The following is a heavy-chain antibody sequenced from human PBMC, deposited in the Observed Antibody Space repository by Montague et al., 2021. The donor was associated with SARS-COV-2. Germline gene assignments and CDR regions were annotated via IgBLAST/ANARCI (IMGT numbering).Heavy chain of an antibody. D-gene: IGHD2-15*01. Sequence: SETLSLTCTVSGGSISPYYWSWIRQPPGKGLEWIGNIYYTGITXXXPSXXXRLTISVDTSENQFTLKVTSVTPADTAVYYCARVGWELRVGDYYFDYWGQGTLVTVSS. CDR2: IYYTGIT. CDR1: GGSISPYY. V-gene: IGHV4-59*01. J-gene: IGHJ4*02. CDR3: ARVGWELRVGDYYFDY.